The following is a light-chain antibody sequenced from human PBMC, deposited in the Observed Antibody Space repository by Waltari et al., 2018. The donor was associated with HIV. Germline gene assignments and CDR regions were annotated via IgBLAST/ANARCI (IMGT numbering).Light chain of an antibody. J-gene: IGLJ3*02. V-gene: IGLV2-11*01. CDR2: DVS. Sequence: QSALTQPRSVSGSPGQSVTISCTGTSSDVGIYNYVSWYQQHPGKAPNRMIYDVSKRPSGVPDRFSGSKSGNTASLTISGLQAEDEARYYCCSYAGSYSWVFGGGTKLTVL. CDR1: SSDVGIYNY. CDR3: CSYAGSYSWV.